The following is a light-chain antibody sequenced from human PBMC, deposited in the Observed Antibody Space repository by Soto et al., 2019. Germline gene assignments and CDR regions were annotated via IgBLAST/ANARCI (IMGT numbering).Light chain of an antibody. Sequence: DIQMTQSPSSLSASVGDRVTITCRASQSISIYLNWYQQKPGKAPILLIYAGSSLQSGVPSRFGGSGSGTDFTLTITSLQPEDFATYYCQQSYSTPTFGGGTKVEIK. J-gene: IGKJ4*01. V-gene: IGKV1-39*01. CDR1: QSISIY. CDR3: QQSYSTPT. CDR2: AGS.